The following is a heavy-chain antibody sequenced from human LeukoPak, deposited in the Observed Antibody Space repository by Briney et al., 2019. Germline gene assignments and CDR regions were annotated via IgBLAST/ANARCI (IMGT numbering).Heavy chain of an antibody. Sequence: GGSLRLSCVASGFTFSISWVTWVRQAPGKGLEWVANIDKHGNGKYYVDSVKGRFAISRDYATNSVFLQMNSLRAEDTSVYYCARDAGWGYYDLWGQGTLVTVSS. D-gene: IGHD1-26*01. J-gene: IGHJ4*02. CDR2: IDKHGNGK. V-gene: IGHV3-7*01. CDR3: ARDAGWGYYDL. CDR1: GFTFSISW.